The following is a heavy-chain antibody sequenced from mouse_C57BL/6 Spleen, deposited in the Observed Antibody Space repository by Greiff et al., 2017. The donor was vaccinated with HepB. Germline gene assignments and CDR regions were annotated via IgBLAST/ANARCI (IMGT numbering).Heavy chain of an antibody. J-gene: IGHJ1*03. V-gene: IGHV1-20*01. CDR3: ARDYGSSYWYFDV. Sequence: EVQLQQSGPELVKPGDSVKISCKASGYSFTGYFMNWVMQSHGKSLEWIGRINPYNGDTFYNQKFKGKATLTVDKSSSTAHMELRSLTSEDSAVYDCARDYGSSYWYFDVWGTGTTVTVSS. CDR1: GYSFTGYF. D-gene: IGHD1-1*01. CDR2: INPYNGDT.